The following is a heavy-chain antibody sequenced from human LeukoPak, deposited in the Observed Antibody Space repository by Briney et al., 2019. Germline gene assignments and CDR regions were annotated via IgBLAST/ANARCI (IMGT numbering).Heavy chain of an antibody. Sequence: PGGPLRLSCAASGFTFSSYSMNWVRQAPGKGLEWVSSISSSSSYIYYADSVKGRFTISRDNAKNSLYLQMNSLRAEDTAVYYCARSPDYDFWSGYYPFDYWGQGTLVTVSS. CDR2: ISSSSSYI. V-gene: IGHV3-21*01. CDR3: ARSPDYDFWSGYYPFDY. J-gene: IGHJ4*02. CDR1: GFTFSSYS. D-gene: IGHD3-3*01.